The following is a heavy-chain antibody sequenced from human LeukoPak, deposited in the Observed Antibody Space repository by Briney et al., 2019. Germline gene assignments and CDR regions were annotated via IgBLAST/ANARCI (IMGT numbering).Heavy chain of an antibody. CDR3: ARVFRSYGGSYLFDY. Sequence: PSETLSLTCTVSGGSISSYYWSWIRQPPGKGLEWIGYIYYSGSTNYNPSLKSRVTISVDTSKNQFSLKLSSVTAADMAVYYCARVFRSYGGSYLFDYWGQGTLVTVSS. D-gene: IGHD2-15*01. V-gene: IGHV4-59*01. J-gene: IGHJ4*02. CDR1: GGSISSYY. CDR2: IYYSGST.